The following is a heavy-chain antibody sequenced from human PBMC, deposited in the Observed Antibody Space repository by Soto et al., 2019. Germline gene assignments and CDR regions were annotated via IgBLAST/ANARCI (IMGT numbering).Heavy chain of an antibody. V-gene: IGHV4-30-2*01. CDR2: IYHSGST. J-gene: IGHJ4*02. Sequence: SETLSLTCAVSGGSISSGGYSWSWIRQPPGKGLEWIGYIYHSGSTYYNPSLKSRVTISVDRSKNQFSLKLSSVTAADTAVYYCARGEYDSSGYYLDYWGQGTLVTVSS. CDR3: ARGEYDSSGYYLDY. D-gene: IGHD3-22*01. CDR1: GGSISSGGYS.